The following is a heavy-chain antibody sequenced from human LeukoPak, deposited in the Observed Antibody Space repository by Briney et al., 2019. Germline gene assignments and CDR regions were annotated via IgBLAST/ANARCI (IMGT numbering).Heavy chain of an antibody. D-gene: IGHD6-13*01. CDR2: IYSGGST. CDR1: GFTVSSNY. CDR3: AKDTAAAEVYYYMDV. V-gene: IGHV3-53*01. Sequence: GGSLRLSCAASGFTVSSNYMSWVRQAPGKGLEWVSVIYSGGSTYYADSVKGRFTISRDNSKNTLYLQMNSLRAEDTAVYYCAKDTAAAEVYYYMDVWGKGTTVTVSS. J-gene: IGHJ6*03.